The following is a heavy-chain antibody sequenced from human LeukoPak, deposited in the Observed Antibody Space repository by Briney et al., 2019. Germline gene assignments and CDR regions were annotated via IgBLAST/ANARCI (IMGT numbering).Heavy chain of an antibody. D-gene: IGHD5-24*01. V-gene: IGHV3-30-3*01. CDR3: ARVRRLGYSSFYFDY. J-gene: IGHJ4*02. CDR1: GFTFSSYA. CDR2: ISYDGSNK. Sequence: GGSLRLSCAASGFTFSSYAMHWVRQAPGKGLEWVAVISYDGSNKYYADSVKGRFTISRDNSKNTLYLQMNSLRVEDTAVYYCARVRRLGYSSFYFDYWGQGTPVTVSS.